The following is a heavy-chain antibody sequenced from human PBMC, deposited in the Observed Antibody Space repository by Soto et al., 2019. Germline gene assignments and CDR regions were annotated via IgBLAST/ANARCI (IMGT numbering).Heavy chain of an antibody. CDR3: ARGSSGRSSFHYYYYGMDG. CDR1: GFPYSEYY. Sequence: GXFRSLSCSVSGFPYSEYYMNWVRPATGKGLEWVANIKDDGTKTFYADSVKGRFTISRDNSKNTLYLQMNSLRAEDTAVYYCARGSSGRSSFHYYYYGMDGWGQGTTVTVS. J-gene: IGHJ6*02. CDR2: IKDDGTKT. D-gene: IGHD6-6*01. V-gene: IGHV3-7*01.